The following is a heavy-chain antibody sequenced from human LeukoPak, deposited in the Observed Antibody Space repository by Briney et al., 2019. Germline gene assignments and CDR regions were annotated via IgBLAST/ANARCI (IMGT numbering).Heavy chain of an antibody. J-gene: IGHJ5*02. V-gene: IGHV4-34*01. D-gene: IGHD1-1*01. CDR3: ARTGSSRSWFDR. CDR2: IHNSGTT. CDR1: GGPFSGYF. Sequence: SETLSLTCAVSGGPFSGYFWSWIRQSSGKGLEWIGEIHNSGTTNYNPSLNSRVTISEDTSKNQFSLKLSYVTAADTAVYYCARTGSSRSWFDRWGQGTLVTVSS.